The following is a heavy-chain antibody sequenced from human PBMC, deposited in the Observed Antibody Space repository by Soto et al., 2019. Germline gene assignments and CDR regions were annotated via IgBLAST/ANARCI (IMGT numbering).Heavy chain of an antibody. V-gene: IGHV1-69*12. D-gene: IGHD1-1*01. J-gene: IGHJ6*02. CDR1: AGTFSTYA. CDR2: IIPIFNRP. Sequence: QVQLVQSGAEVKKPGSSVKVSCKASAGTFSTYAISWVRQAPGQGLEWMGGIIPIFNRPNYAQKFQARLTIAADESSSTAYMELSSLRSEDTAVYYCARQLNWNYYYYGMDVWGQGTTVTVSS. CDR3: ARQLNWNYYYYGMDV.